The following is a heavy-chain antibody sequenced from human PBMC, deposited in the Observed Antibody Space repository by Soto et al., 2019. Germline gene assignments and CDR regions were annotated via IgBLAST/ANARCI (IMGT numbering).Heavy chain of an antibody. CDR2: ISGSGGST. Sequence: GGSLRLSCAASGFTFSSYAMSWVRQAPGKGLEWVSAISGSGGSTYYADSVKGRFTISRDNSKNTLYLQMNSLRAEDTAVYYCASSRRPSAYNWNDLVFGYWGQGTLVTVSS. J-gene: IGHJ4*02. V-gene: IGHV3-23*01. CDR1: GFTFSSYA. D-gene: IGHD1-20*01. CDR3: ASSRRPSAYNWNDLVFGY.